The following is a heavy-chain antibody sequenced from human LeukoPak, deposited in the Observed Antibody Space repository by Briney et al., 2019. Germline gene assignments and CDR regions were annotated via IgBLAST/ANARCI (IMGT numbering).Heavy chain of an antibody. CDR3: ARGLPLRAMVEGPNCFGY. V-gene: IGHV4-34*01. Sequence: SETLSLTCAVYGGSFSGYYWSWIRQPPGKGLEWIGEINHSGSTNYNPSLKSRVTISVDTSKNQFSLKLSSVTAADTAVYYCARGLPLRAMVEGPNCFGYWGQGTLVTVSS. J-gene: IGHJ4*02. CDR2: INHSGST. D-gene: IGHD5-18*01. CDR1: GGSFSGYY.